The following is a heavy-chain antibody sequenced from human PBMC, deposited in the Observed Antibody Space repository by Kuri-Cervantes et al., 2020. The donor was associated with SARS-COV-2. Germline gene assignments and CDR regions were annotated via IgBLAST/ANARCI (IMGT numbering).Heavy chain of an antibody. D-gene: IGHD6-13*01. CDR2: ISGSGGST. CDR1: GFTFSNYA. V-gene: IGHV3-23*01. CDR3: AKDNGSSWPYYFDY. Sequence: LSLTCAASGFTFSNYAVSWVRQAPGKGLEWVSLISGSGGSTYYADSVKGRFTISRDNSKNTLYLQMNSLRAEDTAVYYCAKDNGSSWPYYFDYWGQGTLVTVSS. J-gene: IGHJ4*02.